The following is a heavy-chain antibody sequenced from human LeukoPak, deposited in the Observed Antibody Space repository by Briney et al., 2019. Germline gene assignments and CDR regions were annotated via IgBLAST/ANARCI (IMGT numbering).Heavy chain of an antibody. J-gene: IGHJ4*02. D-gene: IGHD3-22*01. CDR3: ASTGGHSSGYYYPGY. Sequence: GGSLRLSCAASGFTLSSSVMHWVRQAPGKGLEWVTFIQYDGSVKYNVDSVKGRFAVTRDNSKNTLYLQMNSLRAEDTAVYYCASTGGHSSGYYYPGYWGQGTLVTVSS. CDR1: GFTLSSSV. CDR2: IQYDGSVK. V-gene: IGHV3-33*04.